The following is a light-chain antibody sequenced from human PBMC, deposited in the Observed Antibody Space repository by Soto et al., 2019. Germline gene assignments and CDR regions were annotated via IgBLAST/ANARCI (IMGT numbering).Light chain of an antibody. Sequence: QSVLTQPASVSGSPGQSITISCTGTSSDVGTYNLVSWYQHHPGKAPKLMIYEGSQRPSGVSNRFSGSKSGNTASLTISGLQAEDEADYYCCSYAGSRTVIFGGGTKLTVL. CDR1: SSDVGTYNL. V-gene: IGLV2-23*01. CDR3: CSYAGSRTVI. J-gene: IGLJ2*01. CDR2: EGS.